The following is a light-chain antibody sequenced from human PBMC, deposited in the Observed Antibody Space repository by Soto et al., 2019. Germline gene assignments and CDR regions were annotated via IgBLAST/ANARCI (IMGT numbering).Light chain of an antibody. CDR2: DVT. V-gene: IGLV2-14*01. Sequence: QSALTQPASVSGSPGQSITISCTGTSSDVGGYNYVSWYQQHPGKAPKLMIYDVTNRPSGVSNRFSGSKSGNTASLTISGLQAEDGADYYSTACTGTSALGEFGGGTKLTLL. CDR3: TACTGTSALGE. J-gene: IGLJ2*01. CDR1: SSDVGGYNY.